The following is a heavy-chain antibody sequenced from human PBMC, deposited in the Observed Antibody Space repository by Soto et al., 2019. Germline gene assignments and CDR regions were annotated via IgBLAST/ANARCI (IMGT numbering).Heavy chain of an antibody. CDR3: ARDDCTSTSCYNPFDY. V-gene: IGHV3-21*01. CDR1: GFAFSSYG. CDR2: ISSNNFI. Sequence: GSLKLSCAASGFAFSSYGMNWVRQAPGKGLEWVSSISSNNFIYYADSLKGRFTISRDNAKNSLFLQMNSLRPEDTAVYYCARDDCTSTSCYNPFDYWGKGTLVTSPQ. D-gene: IGHD2-2*02. J-gene: IGHJ4*02.